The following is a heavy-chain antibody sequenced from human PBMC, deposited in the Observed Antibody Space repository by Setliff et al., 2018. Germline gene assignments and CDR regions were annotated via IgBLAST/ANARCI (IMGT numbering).Heavy chain of an antibody. CDR1: GFTFSAST. D-gene: IGHD3-3*01. CDR2: ISGSSSNFI. V-gene: IGHV3-21*01. J-gene: IGHJ4*02. Sequence: PGGSLRLSCAASGFTFSASTMNWVRQAPGKGLEWVSSISGSSSNFIYYADSVKGRFTISRDNAKNSLFLQMDNLRAADTAAYYCASHPRVTIFGVVAFDYWGQGILVTVSS. CDR3: ASHPRVTIFGVVAFDY.